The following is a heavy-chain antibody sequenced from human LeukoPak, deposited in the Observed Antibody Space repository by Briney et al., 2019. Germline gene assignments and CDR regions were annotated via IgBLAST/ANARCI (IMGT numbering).Heavy chain of an antibody. D-gene: IGHD6-19*01. V-gene: IGHV3-74*01. CDR1: GFTFSSYW. CDR3: ARVRAVAGNDY. CDR2: INSDGSST. J-gene: IGHJ4*02. Sequence: PGGSLRLSCAASGFTFSSYWMHWVRQAPGKGLVWVSCINSDGSSTSYTVSVKGRITISRDNAKNTLYLQMNSLRAEDTAVYYCARVRAVAGNDYWGQGTLVTVSS.